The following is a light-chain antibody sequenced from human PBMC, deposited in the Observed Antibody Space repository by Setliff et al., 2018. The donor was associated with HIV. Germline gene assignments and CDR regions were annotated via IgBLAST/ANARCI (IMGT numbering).Light chain of an antibody. J-gene: IGLJ1*01. V-gene: IGLV2-14*03. Sequence: QSALTQPASVSGSPGQSITISCTGTSSDVGGYNYASWYQQHPGKAPKLMIYDVSNRPSGVSNRFSGSKSGNTASLTISGLQAEDEADYYCSSYTSSSSYVFGTGTKATVL. CDR2: DVS. CDR3: SSYTSSSSYV. CDR1: SSDVGGYNY.